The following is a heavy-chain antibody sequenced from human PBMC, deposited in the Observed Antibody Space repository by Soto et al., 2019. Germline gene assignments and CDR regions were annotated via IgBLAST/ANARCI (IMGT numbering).Heavy chain of an antibody. CDR2: IHQSGST. CDR3: ARTYSSSWSPFEY. D-gene: IGHD6-13*01. J-gene: IGHJ4*02. CDR1: GVFFSGYY. V-gene: IGHV4-34*01. Sequence: QVQLQQWGAGLLKPSETLSLTCAVYGVFFSGYYWSWIRQPPGKGLEWIGEIHQSGSTNYNPSPKSGLIISVATSKNQFSRKLSSVTAADTAVHYCARTYSSSWSPFEYWGQGTLGTVSS.